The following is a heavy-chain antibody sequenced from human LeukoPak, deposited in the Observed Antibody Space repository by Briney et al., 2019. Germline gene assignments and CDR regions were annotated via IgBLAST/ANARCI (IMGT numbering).Heavy chain of an antibody. J-gene: IGHJ4*02. CDR1: GFTFSSYW. CDR2: LKPDGSDK. CDR3: ATELQWSFYY. V-gene: IGHV3-7*02. D-gene: IGHD2-15*01. Sequence: GGSLRLSCAASGFTFSSYWMNWVRQVPGKGLEWVANLKPDGSDKYYVDSVKGRFTISRDNAKNSLYLQMDSLRAEDTAVYYCATELQWSFYYWGQGTLVTVSS.